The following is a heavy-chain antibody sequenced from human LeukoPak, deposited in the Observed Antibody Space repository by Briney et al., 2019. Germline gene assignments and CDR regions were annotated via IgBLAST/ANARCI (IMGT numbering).Heavy chain of an antibody. V-gene: IGHV4-34*01. CDR1: GGSFSGYY. CDR2: INHSGST. CDR3: ARGRVWKWLVPGRVHYFDY. Sequence: SETLSLTCAVYGGSFSGYYWSWIRQPPGKGLEWIGEINHSGSTNYNPSLKSRVTISVDTSKNQFSLKLSSVTAADTAVYYCARGRVWKWLVPGRVHYFDYWGQGTLVTVSS. D-gene: IGHD6-19*01. J-gene: IGHJ4*02.